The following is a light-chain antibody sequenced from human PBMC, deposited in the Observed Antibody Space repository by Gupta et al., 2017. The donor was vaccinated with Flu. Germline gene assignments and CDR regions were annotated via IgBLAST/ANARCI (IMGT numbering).Light chain of an antibody. CDR1: QGIRND. V-gene: IGKV1-17*01. CDR3: LQLNDYPWT. J-gene: IGKJ1*01. Sequence: GDRVTITCRASQGIRNDLGWYQQKPGKAPRRLIYATSTLPGGVPSRFSGSGSGTEFTLTISSLQPEDSATYYCLQLNDYPWTFGQGTKVEVQ. CDR2: ATS.